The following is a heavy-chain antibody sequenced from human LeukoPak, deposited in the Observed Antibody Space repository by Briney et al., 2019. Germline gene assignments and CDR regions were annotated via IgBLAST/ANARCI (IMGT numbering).Heavy chain of an antibody. J-gene: IGHJ4*02. V-gene: IGHV4-31*03. D-gene: IGHD3-3*01. CDR3: QSRFLEWLLDY. Sequence: SETLSLTCTVSGGSISSGGYYWSWIRQHPGKGLEWIGYIYYSGSTYYNPSLKSRVAISVDTSKNQFSLKLSSVTAADTAVYYCQSRFLEWLLDYWGQGTLVTVSS. CDR1: GGSISSGGYY. CDR2: IYYSGST.